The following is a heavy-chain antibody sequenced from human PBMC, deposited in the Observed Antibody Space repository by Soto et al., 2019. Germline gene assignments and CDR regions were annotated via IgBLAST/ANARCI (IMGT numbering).Heavy chain of an antibody. CDR3: GGDRGDKAMATAFDH. D-gene: IGHD5-18*01. J-gene: IGHJ4*02. V-gene: IGHV3-30-3*01. Sequence: GGSLRLSCVASGFTFNHYAIHWVRQAPGKGLEWVGFISDDGSDKNYADSVKGRFQFTRDESKNEVDLQMNSLTPEDTAMYYCGGDRGDKAMATAFDHWGQGFLVTVSS. CDR1: GFTFNHYA. CDR2: ISDDGSDK.